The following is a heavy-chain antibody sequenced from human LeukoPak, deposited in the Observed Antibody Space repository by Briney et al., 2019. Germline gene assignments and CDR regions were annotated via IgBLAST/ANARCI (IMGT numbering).Heavy chain of an antibody. CDR1: GGTFTSYD. Sequence: ASVKVSCKASGGTFTSYDINWVRQATGQGLERMGWMNPNSGNTGYAQKFQGRVTMTRNTSISTAYMELSSLRSEDTAVYYCARGRGYCSGGSCSFDYWGQGTLVTVSS. CDR3: ARGRGYCSGGSCSFDY. J-gene: IGHJ4*02. CDR2: MNPNSGNT. V-gene: IGHV1-8*01. D-gene: IGHD2-15*01.